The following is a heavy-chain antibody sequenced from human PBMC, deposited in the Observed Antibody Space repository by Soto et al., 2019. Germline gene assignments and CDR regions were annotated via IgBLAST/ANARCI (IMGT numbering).Heavy chain of an antibody. V-gene: IGHV1-18*01. CDR3: ARSDYDILTGYYKGGGLHYYYYMDV. D-gene: IGHD3-9*01. J-gene: IGHJ6*03. Sequence: ASVKVSCKASGYTFTSYGISWVRQAPGQGLEWMGWISAYNGNTNYAQKLQGRVTMTTDTSTSTAYMELRSLRSDDTAVYYCARSDYDILTGYYKGGGLHYYYYMDVWGKGTTVTVSS. CDR2: ISAYNGNT. CDR1: GYTFTSYG.